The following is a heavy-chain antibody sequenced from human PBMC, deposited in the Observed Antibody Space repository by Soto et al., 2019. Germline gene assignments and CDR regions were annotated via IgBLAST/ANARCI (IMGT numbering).Heavy chain of an antibody. D-gene: IGHD5-18*01. CDR1: GFTFGDYA. Sequence: GGSLRLSCTASGFTFGDYAMSWVRQAPGKGLEWVGFIRSKAYGGTPEYAASVKGRFTISRDDSKSIAYLQMNSLKTEDTAVYYCTRDTGGQTGYSYGYRGGDYWGQGTLVTVSS. CDR3: TRDTGGQTGYSYGYRGGDY. J-gene: IGHJ4*02. CDR2: IRSKAYGGTP. V-gene: IGHV3-49*04.